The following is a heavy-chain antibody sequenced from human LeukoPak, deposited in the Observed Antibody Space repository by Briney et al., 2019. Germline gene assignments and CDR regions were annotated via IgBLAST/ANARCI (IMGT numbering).Heavy chain of an antibody. CDR2: INSDGSST. J-gene: IGHJ4*02. V-gene: IGHV3-74*01. CDR3: ATNYGSGSYWY. CDR1: GFTFSSYW. Sequence: PGGSLRLSCAASGFTFSSYWMHWVRQAPGKGLVWVSRINSDGSSTSYADSVKGRFTISRDNAKNTLYLQMNSLRAEDTAVYYCATNYGSGSYWYWGQGTLVTVSS. D-gene: IGHD3-10*01.